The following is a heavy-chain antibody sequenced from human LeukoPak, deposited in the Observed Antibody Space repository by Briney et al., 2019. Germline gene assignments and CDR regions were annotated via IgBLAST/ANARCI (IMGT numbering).Heavy chain of an antibody. CDR1: GGTFSSYA. V-gene: IGHV1-69*13. CDR3: AYIEHPITMVRGEPYYYYYGMDV. J-gene: IGHJ6*04. D-gene: IGHD3-10*01. CDR2: IIPIFGTA. Sequence: ASVKVSCKASGGTFSSYAISWVRQAPGQGLEWMGGIIPIFGTANYAQKFQGRVTITADESTSTAYMELSSLRSEDTAVYYYAYIEHPITMVRGEPYYYYYGMDVWGKGTTVTVSS.